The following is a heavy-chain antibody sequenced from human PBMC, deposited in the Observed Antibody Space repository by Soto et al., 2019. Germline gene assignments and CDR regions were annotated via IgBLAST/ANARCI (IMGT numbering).Heavy chain of an antibody. CDR1: GGTFSSYA. J-gene: IGHJ4*02. CDR3: ARDRCGSTSCYTPPYYFDY. Sequence: QVQLVQSGAEVKKPGSSVKVSCKASGGTFSSYAISWVRQAPGQGLEWMGGIIPIFGTANYAQKFQGRVTITADESTSTAYIELSSLRSEDTAVYYCARDRCGSTSCYTPPYYFDYWGQGTLVTVSS. CDR2: IIPIFGTA. D-gene: IGHD2-2*02. V-gene: IGHV1-69*01.